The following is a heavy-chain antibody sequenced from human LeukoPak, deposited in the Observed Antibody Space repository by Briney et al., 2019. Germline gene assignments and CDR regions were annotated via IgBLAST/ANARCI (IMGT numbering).Heavy chain of an antibody. CDR1: GYTFTGYY. CDR2: INPNSGGT. D-gene: IGHD6-19*01. J-gene: IGHJ5*02. Sequence: ASVKVSCMASGYTFTGYYMHWVRQAPGQGLEWMGWINPNSGGTNYAQKFQGRVTMTRDTSISTAYLELSRLRSDDTAVYYCARGFIAVAGRSSRFDPWGQGTLVTVSS. V-gene: IGHV1-2*02. CDR3: ARGFIAVAGRSSRFDP.